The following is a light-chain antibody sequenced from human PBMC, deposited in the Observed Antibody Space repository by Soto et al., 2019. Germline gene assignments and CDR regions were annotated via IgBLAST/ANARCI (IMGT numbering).Light chain of an antibody. CDR2: DVT. J-gene: IGLJ2*01. V-gene: IGLV2-14*03. CDR3: GSYTISSTLMI. Sequence: QSALTQPASVSGSPGQSITISCSGTPSDIGAYNYVSCYQHLPGKAPKVIIYDVTNRPSGVSSRFSGSKSGTTASLTISGLQAEDEANYYCGSYTISSTLMIFGGGTKLTVL. CDR1: PSDIGAYNY.